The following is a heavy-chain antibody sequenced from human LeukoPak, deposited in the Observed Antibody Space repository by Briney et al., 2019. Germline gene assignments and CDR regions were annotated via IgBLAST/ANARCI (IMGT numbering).Heavy chain of an antibody. CDR2: INPKSGDT. CDR1: GYTFSDYY. V-gene: IGHV1-2*06. Sequence: GGSVKVSCKASGYTFSDYYMYWLRQAPGEGLEWMGRINPKSGDTNYAQNFQGRVTMTRDTSMNTAYMELSRLRSDDTAVYFCARGYCSGGSCYFVENWFDFWGQGTLVTVSS. CDR3: ARGYCSGGSCYFVENWFDF. D-gene: IGHD2-15*01. J-gene: IGHJ5*01.